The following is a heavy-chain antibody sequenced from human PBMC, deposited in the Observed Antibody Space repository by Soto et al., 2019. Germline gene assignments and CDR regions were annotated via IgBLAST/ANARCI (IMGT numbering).Heavy chain of an antibody. J-gene: IGHJ3*02. CDR3: VRAAYCGGDCYDAFDI. V-gene: IGHV4-31*03. D-gene: IGHD2-21*02. CDR2: IYYSGST. Sequence: QVQLQESGPGLVKPSQTLSLTCTVSGGSISSGGYYWSWIRQHPGKGLEWIGYIYYSGSTYYNPSLKSRVTISVDTSKNQFSLKLSSVTAADTAVYYCVRAAYCGGDCYDAFDIWGQGTMVTVSS. CDR1: GGSISSGGYY.